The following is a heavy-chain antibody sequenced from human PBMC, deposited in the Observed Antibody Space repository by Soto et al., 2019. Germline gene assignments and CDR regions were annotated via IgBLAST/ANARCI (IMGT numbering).Heavy chain of an antibody. CDR2: TYYRFKWYN. Sequence: SQTLSLTCAISGDSVSSNSAAWNWIRQSPSRGLEWLGRTYYRFKWYNDYAVSVKSRITINPDTSKNQFSLQLNSVTPEDAAVYYCAGDWQQQVEDWFDPWGQGTLVTVSS. V-gene: IGHV6-1*01. CDR3: AGDWQQQVEDWFDP. D-gene: IGHD6-13*01. CDR1: GDSVSSNSAA. J-gene: IGHJ5*02.